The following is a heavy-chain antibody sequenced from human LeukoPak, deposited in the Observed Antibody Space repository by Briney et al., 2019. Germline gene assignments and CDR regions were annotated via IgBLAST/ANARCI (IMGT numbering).Heavy chain of an antibody. D-gene: IGHD5-12*01. V-gene: IGHV3-53*01. CDR3: AKGPSDIVVSYYGMDV. CDR2: IYSGGST. J-gene: IGHJ6*02. CDR1: GFTVSSNY. Sequence: GGSLRLSCAASGFTVSSNYMSWVRQAPGKGLEWVSVIYSGGSTYYAASVKGRFTISRDNSKNTLYLQMNSLRAEDTAVYYCAKGPSDIVVSYYGMDVWGQGTTVTVSS.